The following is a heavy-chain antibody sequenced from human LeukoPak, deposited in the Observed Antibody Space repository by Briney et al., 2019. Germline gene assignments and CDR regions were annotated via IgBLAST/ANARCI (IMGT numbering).Heavy chain of an antibody. J-gene: IGHJ6*02. V-gene: IGHV4-59*08. CDR1: GGSISSYH. CDR3: ARQTFLRYHYYGMDV. D-gene: IGHD3-9*01. CDR2: IYYSGST. Sequence: SETLSLTCTVSGGSISSYHWSWIRQPPGKGLEWIGYIYYSGSTNYNPSLKSRVTISVDTSKNQFSLKLSSVTAADTAVYYCARQTFLRYHYYGMDVWGQGTTVTVSS.